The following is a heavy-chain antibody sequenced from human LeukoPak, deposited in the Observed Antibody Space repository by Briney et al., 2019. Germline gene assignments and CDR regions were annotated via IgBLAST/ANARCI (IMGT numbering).Heavy chain of an antibody. V-gene: IGHV1-18*01. CDR1: GYTFTNYG. D-gene: IGHD2-15*01. CDR2: ISAYNGKT. J-gene: IGHJ5*02. CDR3: ARDDKSGRWSWFDP. Sequence: ASVKVSCKASGYTFTNYGISWARQAPGQGPEWMGWISAYNGKTNYAQNVQGRVIMTTDTSTSTAYLELRSLRFDDTAVYYCARDDKSGRWSWFDPWGQGTPVTVSS.